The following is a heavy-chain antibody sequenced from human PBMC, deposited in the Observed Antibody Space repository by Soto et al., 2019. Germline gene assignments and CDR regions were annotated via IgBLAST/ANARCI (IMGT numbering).Heavy chain of an antibody. CDR1: GGTFSSYT. V-gene: IGHV1-69*02. J-gene: IGHJ3*02. CDR2: IIPILGIA. D-gene: IGHD3-9*01. Sequence: SVKVSCKASGGTFSSYTISWVRQAPGQGLEWMGRIIPILGIANYAQKFQGRVTITADKSTSTAYMELSSLRSEDTAVYYCARAYNDILTGYYKDDAFDIWGQGTMVTVSS. CDR3: ARAYNDILTGYYKDDAFDI.